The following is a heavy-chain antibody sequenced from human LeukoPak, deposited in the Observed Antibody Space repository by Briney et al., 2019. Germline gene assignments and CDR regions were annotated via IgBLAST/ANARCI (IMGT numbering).Heavy chain of an antibody. Sequence: ASVKVSCKASGYTFTSYGISWVRQAPGQGLEWMGWISAYNGNTNYAQKLQGRVTMTTDTSTSTAYMELSSLRSEDTAVYYCARGGRGVVVVAARNNWFDPWGQGTLVTVSS. V-gene: IGHV1-18*01. CDR3: ARGGRGVVVVAARNNWFDP. J-gene: IGHJ5*02. CDR1: GYTFTSYG. CDR2: ISAYNGNT. D-gene: IGHD2-15*01.